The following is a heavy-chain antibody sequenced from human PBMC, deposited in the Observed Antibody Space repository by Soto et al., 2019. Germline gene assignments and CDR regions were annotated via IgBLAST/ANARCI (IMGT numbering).Heavy chain of an antibody. CDR2: ISSASSET. V-gene: IGHV3-21*01. J-gene: IGHJ4*02. Sequence: GSLRLSCEASGFTFSRVSMNWVRQVPGKGLEWVASISSASSETWYADSVKGRFIISRDNAQNSLFLQMNTLRPEDSAIYYCANNPPLGYCSGGSCYPGGGAYWGQGTLVTVSS. CDR3: ANNPPLGYCSGGSCYPGGGAY. CDR1: GFTFSRVS. D-gene: IGHD2-15*01.